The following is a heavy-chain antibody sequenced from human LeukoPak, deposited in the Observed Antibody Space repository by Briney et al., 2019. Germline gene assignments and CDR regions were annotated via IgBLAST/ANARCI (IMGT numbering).Heavy chain of an antibody. CDR1: GFTFSRYA. Sequence: GGSLKLSCAASGFTFSRYAMHWVRQAPGKGLEWVAVTSPDGNEKYYADSVKGRFTISRDNSKNTVFLQMNSLSTEDTAVYSCFTGSAYYYDSWGQGTLVTVSS. V-gene: IGHV3-30*01. J-gene: IGHJ5*01. CDR2: TSPDGNEK. D-gene: IGHD3-22*01. CDR3: FTGSAYYYDS.